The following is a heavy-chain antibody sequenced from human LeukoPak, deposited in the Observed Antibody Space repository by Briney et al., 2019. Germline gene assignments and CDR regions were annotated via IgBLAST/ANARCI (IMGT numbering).Heavy chain of an antibody. CDR3: ARDGPYGDFDY. CDR1: GFTFSSYA. CDR2: ISGSGGST. J-gene: IGHJ4*02. D-gene: IGHD4-17*01. Sequence: GGSLRLSCAASGFTFSSYAMSWVRQAPGKGLEWVSAISGSGGSTYYADSVKGRFTISRDNAKNSLYLQMNSLRAEDTAVYYCARDGPYGDFDYWGQGTLVTVSS. V-gene: IGHV3-23*01.